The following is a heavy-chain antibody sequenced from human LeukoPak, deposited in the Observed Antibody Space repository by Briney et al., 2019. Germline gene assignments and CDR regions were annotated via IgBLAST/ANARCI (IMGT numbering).Heavy chain of an antibody. J-gene: IGHJ6*03. CDR3: ANGYCTNGVCYPYYYYYMDV. V-gene: IGHV3-30*18. D-gene: IGHD2-8*01. CDR1: GFTFNSYG. Sequence: GRSLRLSCAASGFTFNSYGMHWVRQAPGKGLEWVAVISYDGSNKYYADSVKGRFTISRDNSKNTLYLQMNSLRAEDTAVYYCANGYCTNGVCYPYYYYYMDVWGKGTTVTVSS. CDR2: ISYDGSNK.